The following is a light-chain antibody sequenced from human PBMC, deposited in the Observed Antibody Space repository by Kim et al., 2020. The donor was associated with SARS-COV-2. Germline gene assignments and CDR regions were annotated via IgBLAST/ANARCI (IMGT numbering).Light chain of an antibody. V-gene: IGKV3-20*01. CDR1: QSVSSNY. CDR3: QQYGTSTGYT. CDR2: AAS. J-gene: IGKJ2*01. Sequence: SPGERATLSCRASQSVSSNYLAWYQQNPGQAPSLLIYAASSRATGIPDRFSGSGSQTDFTLTINGLEPEDFALYYCQQYGTSTGYTFGQGPKLEI.